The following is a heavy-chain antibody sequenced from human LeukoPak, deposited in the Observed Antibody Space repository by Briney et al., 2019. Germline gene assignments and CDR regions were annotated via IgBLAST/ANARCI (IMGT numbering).Heavy chain of an antibody. CDR1: GFTFSSYS. V-gene: IGHV3-21*01. Sequence: GGSLRLFCAASGFTFSSYSMNWVRQAPGKGLEWVSSISSSSSYIYYADSVKGRFTISRDNAKNSLYLQMNSLRAEDTAVYYCARDLSPSSSGYDILTGYLYYFDYWGQGTLVTVSS. D-gene: IGHD3-9*01. CDR2: ISSSSSYI. CDR3: ARDLSPSSSGYDILTGYLYYFDY. J-gene: IGHJ4*02.